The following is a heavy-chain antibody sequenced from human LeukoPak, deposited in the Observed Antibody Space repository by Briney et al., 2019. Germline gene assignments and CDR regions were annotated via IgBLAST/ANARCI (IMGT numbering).Heavy chain of an antibody. CDR2: IYHSGST. J-gene: IGHJ4*02. D-gene: IGHD3-9*01. Sequence: SETLSLTCTVSGYSISTGYYWDWIRQPPGEGLEWIGSIYHSGSTYYNPSLKGRVTISRDTSKNQFSLKLSSVTAADTAVYYCARDLRYFSLWGQGTLVTVSS. CDR1: GYSISTGYY. CDR3: ARDLRYFSL. V-gene: IGHV4-38-2*02.